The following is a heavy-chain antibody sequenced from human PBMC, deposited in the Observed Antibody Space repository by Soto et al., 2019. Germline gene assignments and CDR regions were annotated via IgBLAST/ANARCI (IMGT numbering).Heavy chain of an antibody. CDR1: GSTFSSYD. Sequence: QVQLVESGGDVVQPGRSLRLSCAASGSTFSSYDIHWVRQAPGKGLEWVAHISPDGSNAYYADSVKGRFTVSRDNAKNPVYLQMNSRRAGDAAVYYCPRGPCPGACVMWGQGTMVTVSS. CDR3: PRGPCPGACVM. CDR2: ISPDGSNA. J-gene: IGHJ3*02. V-gene: IGHV3-30-3*01.